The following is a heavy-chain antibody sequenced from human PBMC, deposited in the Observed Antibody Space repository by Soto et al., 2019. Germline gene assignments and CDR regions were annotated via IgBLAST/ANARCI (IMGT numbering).Heavy chain of an antibody. CDR2: ISGSGGST. CDR1: GFTFSSYA. J-gene: IGHJ4*02. V-gene: IGHV3-23*01. D-gene: IGHD6-6*01. CDR3: AKDGAAARPPFYYFDY. Sequence: PGGSLRLSCAASGFTFSSYAMSWVRQAPGKGLEGVSAISGSGGSTYYADSVKGRFTISRDNSKNTLYLQMNSLRAEDTAVYYCAKDGAAARPPFYYFDYWGQGTLVTVSS.